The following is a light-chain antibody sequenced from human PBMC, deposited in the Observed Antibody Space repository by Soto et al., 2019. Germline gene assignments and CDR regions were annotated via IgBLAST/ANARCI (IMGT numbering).Light chain of an antibody. Sequence: EIVLTQSPGTLSLSPGERATLSCRASQSVSSSYLAWYQQKPGQAPRLLIYGASTRATGLPARFSGTGSGTEFTLTINSLQAEDSAVYYCQQYGSSPPWTFGQGTKVDIK. V-gene: IGKV3-20*01. CDR3: QQYGSSPPWT. CDR1: QSVSSSY. CDR2: GAS. J-gene: IGKJ1*01.